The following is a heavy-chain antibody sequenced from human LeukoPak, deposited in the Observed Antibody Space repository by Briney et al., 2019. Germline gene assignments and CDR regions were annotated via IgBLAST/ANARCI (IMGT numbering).Heavy chain of an antibody. V-gene: IGHV3-7*01. CDR1: GFTFSSYW. CDR3: ARDASSGSYDY. J-gene: IGHJ4*02. D-gene: IGHD1-26*01. CDR2: IKQDGSEK. Sequence: GGSLRLSCAASGFTFSSYWMSWVRQAPGKGLEWVANIKQDGSEKYYVDSVKGRFTISRDNAKNPLYLQMNSLRAEDTAVYYCARDASSGSYDYWGQGTPVTVSS.